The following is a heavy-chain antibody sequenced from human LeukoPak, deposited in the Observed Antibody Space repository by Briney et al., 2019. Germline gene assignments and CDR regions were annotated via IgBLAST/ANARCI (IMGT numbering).Heavy chain of an antibody. CDR2: LSDNGGSP. Sequence: GGSLRLSCAASGFTFSNYAMSWVRQAPGKGLEWVSSLSDNGGSPYYADSVKGRFTISRDNSKNTLYLHMNSLRVEDTAVYYCAKDPETYSSRWFDSWGQGTLITVSS. CDR1: GFTFSNYA. D-gene: IGHD2-21*01. J-gene: IGHJ5*01. CDR3: AKDPETYSSRWFDS. V-gene: IGHV3-23*01.